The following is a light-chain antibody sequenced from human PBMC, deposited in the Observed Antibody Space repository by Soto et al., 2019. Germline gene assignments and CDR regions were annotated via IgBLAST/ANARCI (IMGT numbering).Light chain of an antibody. CDR1: QSVSYN. J-gene: IGKJ4*01. V-gene: IGKV3-15*01. CDR3: QQYKNWPPLT. CDR2: GAF. Sequence: EIVMTQSPATLSVSPGETATLSCRASQSVSYNLAWYQQKPGQGPRLLIYGAFTRAPGIPARFSGSGSGTDFTITISSLQSEEFAVYYCQQYKNWPPLTFGGGTKVEIK.